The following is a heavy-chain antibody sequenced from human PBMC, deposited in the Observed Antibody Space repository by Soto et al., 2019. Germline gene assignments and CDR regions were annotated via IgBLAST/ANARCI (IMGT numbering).Heavy chain of an antibody. V-gene: IGHV4-31*03. CDR1: GGSISSGDYY. D-gene: IGHD6-19*01. J-gene: IGHJ4*02. CDR3: ASHSSYHFDY. Sequence: QVQLQESGPGLVKPSQTLSLTCTVSGGSISSGDYYWSWIRQHPGKGLEWIGYIYYSGSTFYNPCPKIRLTIPVDTSKNQFFLKLSSVTAADTAVYYCASHSSYHFDYWGQGTLITVSS. CDR2: IYYSGST.